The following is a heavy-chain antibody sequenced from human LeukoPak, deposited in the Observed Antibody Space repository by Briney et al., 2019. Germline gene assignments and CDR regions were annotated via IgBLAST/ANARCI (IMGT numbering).Heavy chain of an antibody. V-gene: IGHV1-2*02. Sequence: ASVKVSCKASGYTFTGYYMHWVRQAPGQGLEWMGWVNPHSGGTNYAQKFQGRVTMTRDTSISTVYMELTSLRSDDTAVYYCASILPTASTRNYDYYYYYMDVWGKGTTVTVSS. J-gene: IGHJ6*03. CDR1: GYTFTGYY. D-gene: IGHD2-2*01. CDR2: VNPHSGGT. CDR3: ASILPTASTRNYDYYYYYMDV.